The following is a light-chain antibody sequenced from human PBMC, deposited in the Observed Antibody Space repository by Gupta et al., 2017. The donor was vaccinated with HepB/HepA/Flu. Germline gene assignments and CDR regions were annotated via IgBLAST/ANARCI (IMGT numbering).Light chain of an antibody. CDR1: SSDVGGYNY. J-gene: IGLJ2*01. V-gene: IGLV2-14*01. Sequence: QSALTQPASVSGSPGQSLTISCTGTSSDVGGYNYVSWYQQHPGKAPKLMIYDVSNRPSGVSNRFSGSKSGNTASLTISGLQAEDEADYYCSSYTSSSTLCVVFGGGTKLTVL. CDR3: SSYTSSSTLCVV. CDR2: DVS.